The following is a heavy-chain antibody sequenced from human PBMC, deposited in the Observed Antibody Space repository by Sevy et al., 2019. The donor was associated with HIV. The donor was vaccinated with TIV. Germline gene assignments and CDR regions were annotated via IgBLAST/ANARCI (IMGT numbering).Heavy chain of an antibody. D-gene: IGHD3-22*01. CDR2: TYYRSKWYN. J-gene: IGHJ3*02. CDR3: AREEFTLILVVNGFDI. CDR1: GDSVSSNSAA. V-gene: IGHV6-1*01. Sequence: SLTTSLTCAISGDSVSSNSAAWSWIRQSPSRGLEWLGRTYYRSKWYNDYAVSVKSRITINPDTSKNQFSLQLNSVTPEDTTVYYCAREEFTLILVVNGFDIWGQGTLVLVSS.